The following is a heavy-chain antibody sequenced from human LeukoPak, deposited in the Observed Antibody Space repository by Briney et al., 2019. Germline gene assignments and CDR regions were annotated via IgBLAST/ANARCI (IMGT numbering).Heavy chain of an antibody. D-gene: IGHD6-13*01. CDR1: GGSISSYY. V-gene: IGHV4-59*01. CDR2: TYYMGST. CDR3: ARTASSSGYSSSWLYYFDY. Sequence: SETLSLTCTVSGGSISSYYWNWIRQPPGKGLDWIGYTYYMGSTNYNPSLKSRVTISVDTSKNQFSLKLSSVTAADTAVYYCARTASSSGYSSSWLYYFDYWGQGTLVTVSS. J-gene: IGHJ4*02.